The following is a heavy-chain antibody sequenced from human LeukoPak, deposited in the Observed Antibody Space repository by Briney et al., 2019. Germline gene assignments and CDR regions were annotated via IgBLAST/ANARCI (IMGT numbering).Heavy chain of an antibody. Sequence: PGGSLRLSRVASAFTFRNFGDLGVRQAPDKGLEWVAFIEHAGSGAYYTESARGRFSLSRDDPKPGVPVPMNSLRAEYTAVYSCVKCVVPGRTGAGPRLWGEGTVVSV. CDR2: IEHAGSGA. D-gene: IGHD6-13*01. V-gene: IGHV3-30*02. CDR1: AFTFRNFG. J-gene: IGHJ4*02. CDR3: VKCVVPGRTGAGPRL.